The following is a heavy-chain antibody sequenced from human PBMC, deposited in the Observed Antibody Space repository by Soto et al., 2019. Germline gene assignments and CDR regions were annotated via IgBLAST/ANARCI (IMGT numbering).Heavy chain of an antibody. CDR3: TTADFWSEIPSDWDAFDI. CDR2: IKSKTDGGTT. D-gene: IGHD3-3*01. V-gene: IGHV3-15*01. J-gene: IGHJ3*02. Sequence: GGSLRLSCAASGFTFSNAWMSWVRQAPGKGLEWVGRIKSKTDGGTTDYAAPVKGRFTISRDDSKNTLYLQMNSLKTEDTAVYYCTTADFWSEIPSDWDAFDIWGQGPMVTVS. CDR1: GFTFSNAW.